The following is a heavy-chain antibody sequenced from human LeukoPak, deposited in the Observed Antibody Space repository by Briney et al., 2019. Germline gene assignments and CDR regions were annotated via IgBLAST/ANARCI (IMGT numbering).Heavy chain of an antibody. CDR2: IIPIFGTA. CDR1: GGTFSSYA. V-gene: IGHV1-69*06. Sequence: ASVKVSCKASGGTFSSYAISWVRQAPGQGLEWMGGIIPIFGTANYAQKFQGRVTITADKSTSTAYMELSSLRSEDTAVYYCARGGTLRYFDLVGYFDYWGQGTLVTVSS. J-gene: IGHJ4*02. CDR3: ARGGTLRYFDLVGYFDY. D-gene: IGHD3-9*01.